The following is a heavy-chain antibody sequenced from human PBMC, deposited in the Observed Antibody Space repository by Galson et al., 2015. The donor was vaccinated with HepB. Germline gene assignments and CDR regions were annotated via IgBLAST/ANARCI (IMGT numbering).Heavy chain of an antibody. CDR2: IKSKPDGETT. CDR3: TTDQSRYAAGWQDFDY. J-gene: IGHJ4*02. V-gene: IGHV3-15*07. Sequence: SLRLSCAASGFTFRNAYMNWVRQAPGKGLEWVGRIKSKPDGETTDYAAPVKDRFVISRDDSKNTLYLQMTGLKTEDTAVYYCTTDQSRYAAGWQDFDYWGQGTLVTVSS. D-gene: IGHD3-16*01. CDR1: GFTFRNAY.